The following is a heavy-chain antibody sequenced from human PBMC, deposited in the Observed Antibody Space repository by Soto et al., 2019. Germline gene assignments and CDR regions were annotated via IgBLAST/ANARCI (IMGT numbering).Heavy chain of an antibody. CDR3: AREAGGTRTMDV. CDR2: IDPSDSYT. Sequence: GESLKISCKVSGYSFTSYWISWVRQMPGKGLEWMGRIDPSDSYTNYSPSFQGHVTISADKSISTAYLQWSSLKASDTAMYYCAREAGGTRTMDVWGQGTTVTVSS. V-gene: IGHV5-10-1*01. J-gene: IGHJ6*02. D-gene: IGHD2-8*01. CDR1: GYSFTSYW.